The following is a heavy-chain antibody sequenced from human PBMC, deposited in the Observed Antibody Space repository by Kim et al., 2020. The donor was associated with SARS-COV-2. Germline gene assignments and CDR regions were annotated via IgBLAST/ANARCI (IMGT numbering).Heavy chain of an antibody. V-gene: IGHV1-3*01. D-gene: IGHD6-19*01. CDR1: GYTFTSYA. J-gene: IGHJ5*02. CDR2: INAGNGNT. CDR3: ARGSEWQWLENWFDP. Sequence: ASVKVSCKASGYTFTSYAMHWVRQAPGQRLEWMGWINAGNGNTKYSQKFQGRVTITRDTSASTAYMELSSLRSEDTAVYYCARGSEWQWLENWFDPWGQGTLVTVSS.